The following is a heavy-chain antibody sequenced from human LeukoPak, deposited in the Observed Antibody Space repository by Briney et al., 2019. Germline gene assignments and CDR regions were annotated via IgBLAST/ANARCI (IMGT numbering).Heavy chain of an antibody. J-gene: IGHJ4*02. CDR3: ASWAGNTGSDSWSGPFDY. Sequence: SETLSLTCTVSGGSISSSSYYWGWIRQPPGKGLEWIGSIYYSGSTYYNPSLKSRVTISVDTSKNQFSLKLSSVTAADTAVYYCASWAGNTGSDSWSGPFDYWGQGSLVTVSS. D-gene: IGHD3-3*01. CDR1: GGSISSSSYY. V-gene: IGHV4-39*07. CDR2: IYYSGST.